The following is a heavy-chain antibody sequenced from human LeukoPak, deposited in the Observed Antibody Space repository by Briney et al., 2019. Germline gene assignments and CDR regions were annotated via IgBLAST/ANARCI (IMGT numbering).Heavy chain of an antibody. V-gene: IGHV5-51*01. J-gene: IGHJ5*02. D-gene: IGHD6-13*01. CDR2: IYPGDSDT. Sequence: GESLKISCKGSGYSFTIYWIGWVRQMPGKGLEWMGIIYPGDSDTRYSPSFQGQVTISADKSITTAYLQWSSLKASDTAMYYCARHPIAAGGAYNWFDPWGQGTLVTVSS. CDR1: GYSFTIYW. CDR3: ARHPIAAGGAYNWFDP.